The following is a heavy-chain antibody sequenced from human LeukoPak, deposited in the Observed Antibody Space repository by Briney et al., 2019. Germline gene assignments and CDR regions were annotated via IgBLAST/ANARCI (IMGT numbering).Heavy chain of an antibody. Sequence: TTVKVSCKASGFTFTSSAVQWVRQARGQRLEWIGWIVVGSGNTNYAQKFQERVTITRDMSTSTAYMELSSLRSEDTAVYYCGAGTMVRGVESMDVWGKGTTVTVSS. CDR3: GAGTMVRGVESMDV. J-gene: IGHJ6*04. CDR1: GFTFTSSA. V-gene: IGHV1-58*01. D-gene: IGHD3-10*01. CDR2: IVVGSGNT.